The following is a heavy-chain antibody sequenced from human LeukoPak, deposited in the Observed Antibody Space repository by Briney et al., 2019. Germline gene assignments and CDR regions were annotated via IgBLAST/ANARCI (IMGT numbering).Heavy chain of an antibody. V-gene: IGHV3-53*01. CDR2: IYSGGST. J-gene: IGHJ4*02. CDR3: ASSRITMVRGVIIHFDY. CDR1: GFTVSSNY. D-gene: IGHD3-10*01. Sequence: GGSLRLSCAASGFTVSSNYMSWVRQAPGKGLEWVSVIYSGGSTYYADSVKGRFTISRDNSKNTLYLQMNSLRAEDTAVYYCASSRITMVRGVIIHFDYWGQGTLVTVSS.